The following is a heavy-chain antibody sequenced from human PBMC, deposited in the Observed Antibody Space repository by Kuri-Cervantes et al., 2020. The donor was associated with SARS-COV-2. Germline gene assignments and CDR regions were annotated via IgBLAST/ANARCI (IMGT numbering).Heavy chain of an antibody. J-gene: IGHJ4*02. D-gene: IGHD2-21*02. V-gene: IGHV4-59*01. CDR2: VYYSGNT. CDR3: VRLGDHYFDS. Sequence: SETLSLTCSVSGGSMGNYYWSWIRQPPGKGLEWMGYVYYSGNTNYNPSLRSRLTVSVDTSRNQFSLKLTSVTAAGTAVYYCVRLGDHYFDSWGQGTLVTVSS. CDR1: GGSMGNYY.